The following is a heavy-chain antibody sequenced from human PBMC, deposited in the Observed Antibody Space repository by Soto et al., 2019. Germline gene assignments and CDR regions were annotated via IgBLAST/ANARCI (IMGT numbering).Heavy chain of an antibody. CDR3: AKVSRKGSAIDFDY. Sequence: QVQLVQSGAELKKPGASVKVSCKASGYIFSNYDVNWVRQATGQGPEWIGWVNPNNGDTGYAQKFQGRVTLTTDISTTTAYMELTSLRSEDTAIYYCAKVSRKGSAIDFDYWGQGTLITVSS. CDR1: GYIFSNYD. CDR2: VNPNNGDT. V-gene: IGHV1-8*01. D-gene: IGHD3-10*01. J-gene: IGHJ4*02.